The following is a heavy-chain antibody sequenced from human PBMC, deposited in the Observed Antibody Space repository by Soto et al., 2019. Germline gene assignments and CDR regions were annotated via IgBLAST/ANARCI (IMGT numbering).Heavy chain of an antibody. Sequence: SETLSLTCTVSGGSISSSSYYWGWIRQPPGKGLEWIGSIYYSGSTYYNPSLKSRVTISVDTSKNQFSLKLSSVTAADTAVYYCARHPYSSSWVDYWGQGTLVTVSS. D-gene: IGHD6-13*01. CDR1: GGSISSSSYY. J-gene: IGHJ4*02. V-gene: IGHV4-39*01. CDR2: IYYSGST. CDR3: ARHPYSSSWVDY.